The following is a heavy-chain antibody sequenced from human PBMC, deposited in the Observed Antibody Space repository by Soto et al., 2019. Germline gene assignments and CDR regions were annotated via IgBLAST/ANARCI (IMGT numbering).Heavy chain of an antibody. CDR2: INHSGST. V-gene: IGHV4-34*01. D-gene: IGHD3-10*01. CDR1: GGSFSGYY. CDR3: ARSRLFGYAAHHDAFDI. J-gene: IGHJ3*02. Sequence: SETLSLTCAVYGGSFSGYYWSWIRQPPGKGLEWIGEINHSGSTNYNPSLKSRVTISVDTSKNQFSLKLSSVTSADTAVYYCARSRLFGYAAHHDAFDIWGQGTMVTVSS.